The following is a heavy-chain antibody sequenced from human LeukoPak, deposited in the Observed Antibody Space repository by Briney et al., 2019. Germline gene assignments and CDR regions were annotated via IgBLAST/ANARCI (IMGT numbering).Heavy chain of an antibody. CDR1: GGSISSSSYY. V-gene: IGHV4-39*07. CDR2: IYYSGST. J-gene: IGHJ2*01. Sequence: SETLSLTCTVSGGSISSSSYYWGWIRQPPGKGLEWIGSIYYSGSTYYNPSLKSRVTISVDTSKNQFSLKLSSVTAADTAVYYCARLVAPWAGWYFDLWGRGTLVTVSS. D-gene: IGHD1-26*01. CDR3: ARLVAPWAGWYFDL.